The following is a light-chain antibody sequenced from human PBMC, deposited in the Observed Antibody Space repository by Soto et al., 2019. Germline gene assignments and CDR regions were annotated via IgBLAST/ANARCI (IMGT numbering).Light chain of an antibody. CDR1: SSNIGAGYD. CDR3: QSYDSSLSGSKV. V-gene: IGLV1-40*01. CDR2: ANS. Sequence: QPVLTQPPSVSGAPGQRLTISCTGSSSNIGAGYDVHWYQQFPGTAPKLLIYANSNRPSGVPDRFSGSKSGTSASLAITGLRAEDEAYYYCQSYDSSLSGSKVFGGGTKLTVL. J-gene: IGLJ2*01.